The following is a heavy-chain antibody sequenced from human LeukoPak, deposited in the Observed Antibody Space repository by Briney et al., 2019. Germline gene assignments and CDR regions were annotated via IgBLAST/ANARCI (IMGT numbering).Heavy chain of an antibody. D-gene: IGHD3-10*01. CDR1: GFTVSSNY. CDR2: IYSGGST. V-gene: IGHV3-53*01. CDR3: ARGVSSLWFGELPRPHYYYYGMDV. J-gene: IGHJ6*04. Sequence: GGSLRLSCAASGFTVSSNYMSWVRQPPGKGLEWVSVIYSGGSTYYADSVKGRFTISRDNSKNTLYLQMNSLRAEDTAVYYCARGVSSLWFGELPRPHYYYYGMDVWGKGTTVTVSS.